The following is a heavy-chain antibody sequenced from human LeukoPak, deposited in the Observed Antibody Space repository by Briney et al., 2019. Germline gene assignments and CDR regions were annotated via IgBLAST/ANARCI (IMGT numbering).Heavy chain of an antibody. CDR2: ISAYYGNT. CDR1: GCTFPNQC. V-gene: IGHV1-18*01. CDR3: ARDEYCSSTSCPCCYMDV. Sequence: AETVPCKDSGCTFPNQCISWVRLAPGHGLEWLGLISAYYGNTNYAQKPQGRGTMTTDTSTSTAYLALRSLRSDDTAVYYCARDEYCSSTSCPCCYMDVWGKGTTVTVSS. D-gene: IGHD2-2*01. J-gene: IGHJ6*03.